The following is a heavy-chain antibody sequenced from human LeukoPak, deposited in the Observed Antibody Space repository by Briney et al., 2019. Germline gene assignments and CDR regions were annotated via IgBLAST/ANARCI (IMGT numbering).Heavy chain of an antibody. D-gene: IGHD5-18*01. Sequence: SETLSLTCTVSGYSISSGYYWGWIRQPPGKGLEWIGSIYHSGSTYYNPSLKSRVTISVDTSKNRFSLKLSSVTAADTAVYYCARAYSYGRTYYYYYMDVWGKGTTVTVSS. V-gene: IGHV4-38-2*02. CDR2: IYHSGST. CDR1: GYSISSGYY. CDR3: ARAYSYGRTYYYYYMDV. J-gene: IGHJ6*03.